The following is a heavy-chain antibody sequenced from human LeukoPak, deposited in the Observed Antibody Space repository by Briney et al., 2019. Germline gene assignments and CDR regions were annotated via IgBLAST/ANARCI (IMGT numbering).Heavy chain of an antibody. V-gene: IGHV4-39*07. CDR1: GGSISSSNYY. CDR3: CRVVNGGVIFPFDY. Sequence: SETLSLTCTVSGGSISSSNYYWGWIRQPPGKGLEWIGSIYYSGSTYYNPSLKSRVTISVDMSKNQFSLKLSSVTAADTAVYYCCRVVNGGVIFPFDYWGQGTLVTVSS. CDR2: IYYSGST. D-gene: IGHD3-16*02. J-gene: IGHJ4*02.